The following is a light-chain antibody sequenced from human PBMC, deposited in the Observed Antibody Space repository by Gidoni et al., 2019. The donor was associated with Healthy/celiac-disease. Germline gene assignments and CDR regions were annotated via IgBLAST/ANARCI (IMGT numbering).Light chain of an antibody. V-gene: IGKV1-5*01. Sequence: DIQMTQSPSTLSASVGDRVTITCRASQSISSWLDWYQQQPGKAPKLLIYDASSLESGVPSRFSGSVSWTEFTLTISSLQPDDFATYYCQQYNSYSWTFGQGTKVEIK. CDR2: DAS. CDR1: QSISSW. CDR3: QQYNSYSWT. J-gene: IGKJ1*01.